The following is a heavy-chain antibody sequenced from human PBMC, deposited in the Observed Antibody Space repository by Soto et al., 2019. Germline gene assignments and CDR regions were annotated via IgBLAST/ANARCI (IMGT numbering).Heavy chain of an antibody. CDR2: IIPIFGTA. D-gene: IGHD5-12*01. V-gene: IGHV1-69*12. CDR1: GGTFSSYA. CDR3: ARDSPPRDGYNPRDAFDI. Sequence: QVQLVQSGAEVKKPGSSVKVSCKASGGTFSSYAISWVRQAPGQGLEWMGGIIPIFGTANYAQKFQGRVTITADESTSTAYMELRSLRSEETAVYYCARDSPPRDGYNPRDAFDIWGQGTMVTVSS. J-gene: IGHJ3*02.